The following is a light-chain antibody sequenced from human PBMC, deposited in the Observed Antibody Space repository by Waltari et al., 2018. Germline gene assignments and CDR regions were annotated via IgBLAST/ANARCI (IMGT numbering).Light chain of an antibody. CDR3: SSYTSSSTLKV. J-gene: IGLJ1*01. CDR1: SSDVGGYNY. CDR2: AVS. Sequence: QSALTQPASVSGSPGPSITIPCTGTSSDVGGYNYVSWYQQHPGKAPKLMIYAVSDRPSGVSNRFSGSKSGNTASLTISGLQAEDEADYYCSSYTSSSTLKVFGTGTKVTVL. V-gene: IGLV2-14*01.